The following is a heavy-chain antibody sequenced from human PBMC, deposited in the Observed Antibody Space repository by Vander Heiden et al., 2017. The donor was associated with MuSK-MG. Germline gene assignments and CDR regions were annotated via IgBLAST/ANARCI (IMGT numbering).Heavy chain of an antibody. CDR1: GYTCTSYD. CDR3: ARAYDFWSGYYIVPVHYGMDV. Sequence: QVQLVQSAAVVNKPGASVKVSCKGSGYTCTSYDINWVRQATGQGLEWIGWMNPNSGNTGYAQQFQGRVTMTRNTSISTAYMELSSLRSEDTAVYYCARAYDFWSGYYIVPVHYGMDVWGQGTTVNVSS. V-gene: IGHV1-8*01. CDR2: MNPNSGNT. J-gene: IGHJ6*01. D-gene: IGHD3-3*01.